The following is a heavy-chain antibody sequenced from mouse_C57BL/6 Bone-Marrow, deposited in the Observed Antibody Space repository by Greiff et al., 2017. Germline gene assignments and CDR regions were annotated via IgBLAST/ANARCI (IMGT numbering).Heavy chain of an antibody. CDR1: GYTFTSYW. Sequence: VHVKQSGTVLARPGASVKMSCKTSGYTFTSYWMHWVKQRPGQGLEWIGAIYPGNSDTSYNQKFKGKAKLTAVTSASTAYMELSSLTNEDSAVYYCTRGDGSRTWFAYWGQGTLVTVSA. J-gene: IGHJ3*01. CDR2: IYPGNSDT. D-gene: IGHD1-1*01. V-gene: IGHV1-5*01. CDR3: TRGDGSRTWFAY.